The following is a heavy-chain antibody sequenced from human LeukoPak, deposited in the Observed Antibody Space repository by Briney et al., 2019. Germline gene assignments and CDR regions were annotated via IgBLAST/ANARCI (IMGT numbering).Heavy chain of an antibody. J-gene: IGHJ4*02. V-gene: IGHV3-53*01. D-gene: IGHD3-22*01. CDR3: ARYRNYYDSSGYYPFDY. CDR1: GFTASSNY. Sequence: PGGSLRLSCAASGFTASSNYMSWVRQAPGRGLEWVSIIYSGGSTYYADSVKGRFTISRDNSKNTLYLQMNSLRAEDTAVYYCARYRNYYDSSGYYPFDYWGQGSLVTVSS. CDR2: IYSGGST.